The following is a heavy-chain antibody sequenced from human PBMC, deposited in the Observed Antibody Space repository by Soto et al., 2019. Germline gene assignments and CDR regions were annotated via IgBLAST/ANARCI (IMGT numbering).Heavy chain of an antibody. CDR3: ARGMRQYFRVTTFHERLDY. CDR2: IVVGSGNT. CDR1: GFTFTSSA. J-gene: IGHJ4*02. V-gene: IGHV1-58*01. Sequence: SVKVSCKASGFTFTSSAVQWVRQARGQRLEWIGWIVVGSGNTDYAQKFQERVTITRDMSTSTAYMELSSLRSEDTAVYYCARGMRQYFRVTTFHERLDYWGQGTLVTVSS. D-gene: IGHD4-17*01.